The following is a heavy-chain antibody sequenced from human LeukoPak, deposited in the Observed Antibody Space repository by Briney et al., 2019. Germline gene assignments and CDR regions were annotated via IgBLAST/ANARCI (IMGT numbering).Heavy chain of an antibody. CDR1: GFTFSSYS. V-gene: IGHV3-21*01. Sequence: GGSLRLSCAASGFTFSSYSMNWVRQAPGKGLEWVSSISSSSSYIYYADSVKGRFTISRDNAKNSLYLQMNSLRAEDTAVYYCARDKPLRGAAFDYWGQGTLVTVSS. D-gene: IGHD6-25*01. CDR2: ISSSSSYI. CDR3: ARDKPLRGAAFDY. J-gene: IGHJ4*02.